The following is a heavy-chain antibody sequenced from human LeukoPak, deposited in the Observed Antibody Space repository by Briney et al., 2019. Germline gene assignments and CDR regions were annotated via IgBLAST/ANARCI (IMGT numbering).Heavy chain of an antibody. CDR1: GGSISSGSYY. V-gene: IGHV4-61*02. J-gene: IGHJ4*02. CDR3: ARDGIQLWHFDY. Sequence: PSQTLSLTCTVSGGSISSGSYYWSWIRQPAGKGLEWIGRIYTSGSTNYNPSLKSRVTISVDTSKNQFSLELSSVTAADTAVYYCARDGIQLWHFDYWGQGTLVTVSS. CDR2: IYTSGST. D-gene: IGHD5-18*01.